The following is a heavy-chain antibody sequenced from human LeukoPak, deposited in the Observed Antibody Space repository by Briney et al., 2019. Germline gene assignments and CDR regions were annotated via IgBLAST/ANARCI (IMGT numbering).Heavy chain of an antibody. Sequence: GESLKISCKGSGYSFTSYWIGWVRQMPGKGLEWMGIIYPGDSDTRYSPSFQGQVTISADKSISTAYPQWSSLKASDTAMYYCARRLVGATNTFDYWGQGTLVTVSS. J-gene: IGHJ4*02. D-gene: IGHD1-26*01. CDR2: IYPGDSDT. CDR1: GYSFTSYW. V-gene: IGHV5-51*01. CDR3: ARRLVGATNTFDY.